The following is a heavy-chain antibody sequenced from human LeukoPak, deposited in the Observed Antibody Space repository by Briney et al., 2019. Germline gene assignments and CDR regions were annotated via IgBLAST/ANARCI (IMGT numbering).Heavy chain of an antibody. D-gene: IGHD3-10*01. CDR2: IYYSGST. J-gene: IGHJ4*02. CDR3: ARVEGVTTGYFDY. Sequence: PSETLSLTCTVSGGSISSSSYYWGWIRQPPGKGLECIGSIYYSGSTYYNPSLKSRVTISVDTSKNQFSLKLSSVTAADTAVYYCARVEGVTTGYFDYWGQGTLVTVSS. V-gene: IGHV4-39*07. CDR1: GGSISSSSYY.